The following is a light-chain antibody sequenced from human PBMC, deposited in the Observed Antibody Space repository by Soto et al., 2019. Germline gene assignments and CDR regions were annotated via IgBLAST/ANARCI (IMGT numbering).Light chain of an antibody. Sequence: EIVLTQSPATLSLSPGERATLSCRASQNVSTYLAWYQQKPGQAPRLLIYDASNRATGIPARFSRSGSGTDFTLTISSLEPEDFAVYYCQQRTNWLTFGPGTKVDIK. CDR2: DAS. V-gene: IGKV3-11*01. J-gene: IGKJ3*01. CDR3: QQRTNWLT. CDR1: QNVSTY.